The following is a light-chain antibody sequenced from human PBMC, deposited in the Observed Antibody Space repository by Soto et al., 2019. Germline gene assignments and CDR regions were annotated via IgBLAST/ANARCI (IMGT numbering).Light chain of an antibody. CDR1: SSNIGAGYN. CDR2: GDN. Sequence: QSVLTQPPSVSGAPGQRVTISCIGGSSNIGAGYNVHWYQQLPGTAPKLLISGDNNRPSGVPYRFSGSKSGTSASLAITGLQDEDEADYYCQSYDRSLSGSRVVFGGGTKLTVL. V-gene: IGLV1-40*01. CDR3: QSYDRSLSGSRVV. J-gene: IGLJ2*01.